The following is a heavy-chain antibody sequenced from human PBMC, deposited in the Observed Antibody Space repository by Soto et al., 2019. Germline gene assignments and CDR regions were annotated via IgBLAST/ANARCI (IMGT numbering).Heavy chain of an antibody. J-gene: IGHJ4*02. V-gene: IGHV4-30-2*01. D-gene: IGHD6-6*01. Sequence: QLQLQESGSGLVKPSQTLSFTCAVSGGSISSGGYFWSWIRQPPGKGLEWIGYIYHSGSTYYNPSLKSRVTISVDRSKNQFSLKLSSVTAADTAVYYCAGGIAARPLGYWGQGTLVTVSS. CDR3: AGGIAARPLGY. CDR2: IYHSGST. CDR1: GGSISSGGYF.